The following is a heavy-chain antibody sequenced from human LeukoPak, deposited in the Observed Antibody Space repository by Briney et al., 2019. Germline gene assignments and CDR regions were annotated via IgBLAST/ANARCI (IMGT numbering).Heavy chain of an antibody. CDR3: ARARNTSPLRY. Sequence: SETLSLTCAVYGGSFSGYCWSWIRQPPGKGLEWIGEINHSGSTNYNPSLKSRVTISVDTSKNQFSLKLSSVTAADTAVYYCARARNTSPLRYWGQGTLVTVSS. CDR1: GGSFSGYC. J-gene: IGHJ4*02. D-gene: IGHD1/OR15-1a*01. V-gene: IGHV4-34*01. CDR2: INHSGST.